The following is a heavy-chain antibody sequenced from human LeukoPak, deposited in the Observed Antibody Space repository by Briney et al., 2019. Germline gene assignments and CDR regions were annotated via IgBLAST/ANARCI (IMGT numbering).Heavy chain of an antibody. Sequence: GSVKVSCKASGYTFTSYGISWVRQAPGQGLKWMGWINPNSGGTNYAQKFQGRVTMTRDTSISTAYMELSRLRSDDTAVYYCARDALRNRHWGAWFDPWGQGTLVTVSS. CDR2: INPNSGGT. J-gene: IGHJ5*02. V-gene: IGHV1-2*02. CDR3: ARDALRNRHWGAWFDP. CDR1: GYTFTSYG. D-gene: IGHD7-27*01.